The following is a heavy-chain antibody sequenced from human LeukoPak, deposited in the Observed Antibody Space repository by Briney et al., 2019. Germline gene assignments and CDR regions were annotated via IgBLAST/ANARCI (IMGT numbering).Heavy chain of an antibody. D-gene: IGHD4-17*01. Sequence: GGSLRLSCAASGFTFSSYGMHWVRQAPGKGLEWVAVIWYDGSNKYYADSVKGRFTISRDNSKNTLYLQMNSLRAEDTAVHYCAKNLRDGDYVFDYWGQGTLVTVSS. V-gene: IGHV3-33*06. CDR3: AKNLRDGDYVFDY. CDR1: GFTFSSYG. J-gene: IGHJ4*02. CDR2: IWYDGSNK.